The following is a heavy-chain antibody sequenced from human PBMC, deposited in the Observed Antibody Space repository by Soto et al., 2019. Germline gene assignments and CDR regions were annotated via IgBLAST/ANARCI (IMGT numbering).Heavy chain of an antibody. V-gene: IGHV1-18*01. Sequence: QVPLVQSGAEVKKPGASVKVSCKASGSTFTSYVISWVRQAPGQGLEWMGWISAYNGNTNYAQTLQGRVTMTTDTSTSAAYMELRSLRSDDTAVYYCARDNLLGTMVRGVIPLDYWGQGTLVTVSS. CDR2: ISAYNGNT. CDR1: GSTFTSYV. D-gene: IGHD3-10*01. J-gene: IGHJ4*02. CDR3: ARDNLLGTMVRGVIPLDY.